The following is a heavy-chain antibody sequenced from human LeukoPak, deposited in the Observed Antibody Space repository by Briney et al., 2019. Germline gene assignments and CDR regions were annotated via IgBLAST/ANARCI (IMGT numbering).Heavy chain of an antibody. D-gene: IGHD1-14*01. Sequence: PGGSLRLSCVALGVPGISKKKSWVRQAPGKGLEWVSLIYSGGAIRYADSVKGRFTISRDSSKNTLFLQMNDLTVEDTARYYCARRPGNWGQGILVTVSS. V-gene: IGHV3-53*01. CDR2: IYSGGAI. CDR3: ARRPGN. CDR1: VPGISKK. J-gene: IGHJ4*02.